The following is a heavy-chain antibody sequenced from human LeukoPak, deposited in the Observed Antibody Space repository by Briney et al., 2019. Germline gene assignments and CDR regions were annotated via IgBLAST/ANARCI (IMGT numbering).Heavy chain of an antibody. CDR2: ITSKTDGETA. D-gene: IGHD3-10*01. CDR1: GFTFSNAW. V-gene: IGHV3-15*01. CDR3: TLYDSGKIDY. Sequence: GGSLRLSCVASGFTFSNAWMTWVRQAPGRGLEWVGRITSKTDGETALYAAPVKGRLTISRDDSQNTLYLQMNSLKIEDTAVYYCTLYDSGKIDYWGQGTLVTVSS. J-gene: IGHJ4*02.